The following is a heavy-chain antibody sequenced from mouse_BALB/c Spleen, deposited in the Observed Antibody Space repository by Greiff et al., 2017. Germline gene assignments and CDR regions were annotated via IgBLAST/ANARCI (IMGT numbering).Heavy chain of an antibody. V-gene: IGHV1S137*01. Sequence: VQLQLSGAELVRPGVSVKISCKGSGYTFSDYAMHWVMPSHAKSLAWIGVISTYYGDASYNQKFKGKATMTVDKSSSTAYMELARLTSEDSAIYYCAMDYYGSSRYAMDYRGQGTSVTDSS. CDR2: ISTYYGDA. J-gene: IGHJ4*01. CDR3: AMDYYGSSRYAMDY. CDR1: GYTFSDYA. D-gene: IGHD1-1*01.